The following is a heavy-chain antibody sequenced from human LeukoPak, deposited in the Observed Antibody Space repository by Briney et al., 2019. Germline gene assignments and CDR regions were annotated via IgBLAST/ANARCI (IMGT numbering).Heavy chain of an antibody. V-gene: IGHV7-4-1*02. Sequence: GASVTVSFKASGYTFTIYAMNGVRQAPGQGREGMGWINTNTGNPTYAQGFTGRFVFSLDTSVSTAYLQISSLKAEDTAVYYCARVEWLAPVDYYYGMDVWGQGTTVTVSS. D-gene: IGHD6-19*01. CDR3: ARVEWLAPVDYYYGMDV. CDR2: INTNTGNP. CDR1: GYTFTIYA. J-gene: IGHJ6*02.